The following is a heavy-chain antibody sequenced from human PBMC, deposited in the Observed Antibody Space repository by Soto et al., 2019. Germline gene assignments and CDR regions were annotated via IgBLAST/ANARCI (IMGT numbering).Heavy chain of an antibody. J-gene: IGHJ4*02. Sequence: SETLSLTCAVYGGSFSGYYWSWIRQPPGKGLEWIASIYYDGSTYYNTSLKSRVTISRDTSKNQFSLRLTSMTAADTAVYYCAKVVVAATRHSDFDSWGQGTLVTVSS. CDR3: AKVVVAATRHSDFDS. V-gene: IGHV4-34*01. D-gene: IGHD2-15*01. CDR1: GGSFSGYY. CDR2: IYYDGST.